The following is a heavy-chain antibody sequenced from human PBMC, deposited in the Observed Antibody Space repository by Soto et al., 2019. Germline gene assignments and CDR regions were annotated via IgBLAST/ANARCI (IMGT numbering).Heavy chain of an antibody. CDR3: AKDGTY. Sequence: QVQLVESGGGVVQPGRSLRLSCAASGFTFSSYGMHWVRQAPGKGLEWVAVISYDGSNKYYADSVKGRFTISRDNSKNTLYRKMNSLRAETTAVYYCAKDGTYWGQGPLVTVSS. V-gene: IGHV3-30*18. CDR1: GFTFSSYG. J-gene: IGHJ4*02. CDR2: ISYDGSNK.